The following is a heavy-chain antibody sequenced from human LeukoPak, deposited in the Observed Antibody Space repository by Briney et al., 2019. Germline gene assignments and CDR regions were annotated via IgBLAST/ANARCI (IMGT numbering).Heavy chain of an antibody. CDR3: ASSKYNWNWRYNWFDP. CDR1: GGSFSGYY. CDR2: INHSGST. Sequence: SETLSLTCAVYGGSFSGYYWSWILQPPGKGLEWIGEINHSGSTNYNPSLKSRVTISVDTSKNQFSLKLSSVTAADTAVYYCASSKYNWNWRYNWFDPWGQGTLVTVSS. D-gene: IGHD1-7*01. J-gene: IGHJ5*02. V-gene: IGHV4-34*01.